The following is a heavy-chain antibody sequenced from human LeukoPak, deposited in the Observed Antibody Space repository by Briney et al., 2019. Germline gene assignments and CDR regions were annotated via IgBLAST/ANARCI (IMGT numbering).Heavy chain of an antibody. CDR2: VANDGRDK. V-gene: IGHV3-30*18. CDR1: GFTFSNYG. J-gene: IGHJ4*02. D-gene: IGHD6-13*01. Sequence: GRSLRLSCAASGFTFSNYGMHWVRQAPGKGLEWVAVVANDGRDKRYADSVKGRFTVSRDNSKNTVYLQMNSLRAEDTAVYYCAKDLNVAAAGYYFDYWGQGTLVTVSS. CDR3: AKDLNVAAAGYYFDY.